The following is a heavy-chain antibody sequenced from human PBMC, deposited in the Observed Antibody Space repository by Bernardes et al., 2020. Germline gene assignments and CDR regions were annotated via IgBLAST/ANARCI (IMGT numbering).Heavy chain of an antibody. CDR1: GFTFDEYA. CDR3: AQGHHDILTGPRGY. V-gene: IGHV3-9*01. D-gene: IGHD3-9*01. CDR2: ISWNSGAI. J-gene: IGHJ4*02. Sequence: SLRLSCAASGFTFDEYAMHWVRQPPGKGLEWVSSISWNSGAIGYADSVRGRFTISRDNAKRSLYLQMSSLRAEDTALYYCAQGHHDILTGPRGYWGQGTLVTVSS.